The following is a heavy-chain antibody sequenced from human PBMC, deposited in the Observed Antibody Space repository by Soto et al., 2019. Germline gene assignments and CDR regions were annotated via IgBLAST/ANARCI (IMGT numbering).Heavy chain of an antibody. J-gene: IGHJ4*02. CDR3: AAIYFVGNCYAGYFDC. V-gene: IGHV4-39*01. CDR2: IYYSGNT. Sequence: SETLSLTCTVSGGSISSSSYYWGWIRQSPGKGLEWIGTIYYSGNTYYNPSLKSRVTISVDTSKKQFSLKLSSVTAADTAVYYCAAIYFVGNCYAGYFDCWGQGTLVTVSS. D-gene: IGHD2-21*02. CDR1: GGSISSSSYY.